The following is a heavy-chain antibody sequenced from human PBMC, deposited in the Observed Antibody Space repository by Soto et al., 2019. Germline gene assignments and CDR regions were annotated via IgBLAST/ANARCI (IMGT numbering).Heavy chain of an antibody. V-gene: IGHV4-59*02. CDR2: IYSTGTT. CDR1: GASVSNNY. J-gene: IGHJ4*02. Sequence: SETLSLTCTVSGASVSNNYWTWIRQPPGRGLEWIGYIYSTGTTNTTPSLKSRVTISIDTSKNQFSLKLNSVSAADTAVYYCARAGRLGLPDYWGQGTLVTSPQ. D-gene: IGHD6-19*01. CDR3: ARAGRLGLPDY.